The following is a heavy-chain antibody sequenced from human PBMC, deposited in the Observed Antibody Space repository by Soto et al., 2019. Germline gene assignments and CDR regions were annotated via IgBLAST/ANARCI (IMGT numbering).Heavy chain of an antibody. V-gene: IGHV3-7*05. CDR1: GFTFSKYW. Sequence: GGSLRLSCAASGFTFSKYWMSWVRQAPGKGLEWVANIKEDGSERNYVDSVKGRLTISRDNAKNSLYLQLNSLRAEDTAVYYCARAGSENDYWGQGTLVTVSS. D-gene: IGHD3-10*01. J-gene: IGHJ4*02. CDR2: IKEDGSER. CDR3: ARAGSENDY.